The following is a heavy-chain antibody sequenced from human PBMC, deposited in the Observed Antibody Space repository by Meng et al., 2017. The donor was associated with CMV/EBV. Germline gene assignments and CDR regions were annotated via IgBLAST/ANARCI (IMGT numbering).Heavy chain of an antibody. CDR1: GYTFNTHS. Sequence: ASVKVSCKASGYTFNTHSINWVRQAPGQGLEWMGWINTYNGNTKFAQKFQGRVTLTTDSSTTTAFMELRSLRSDDTAVYYCARGGYYDSSGYYYWGQGTLVTVSS. D-gene: IGHD3-22*01. CDR3: ARGGYYDSSGYYY. V-gene: IGHV1-18*01. CDR2: INTYNGNT. J-gene: IGHJ4*02.